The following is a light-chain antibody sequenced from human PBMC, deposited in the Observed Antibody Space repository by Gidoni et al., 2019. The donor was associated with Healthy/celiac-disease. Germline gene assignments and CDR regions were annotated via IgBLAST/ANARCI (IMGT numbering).Light chain of an antibody. CDR3: QQRSNGPT. J-gene: IGKJ4*01. CDR1: QSVSSY. CDR2: DAS. Sequence: EIDFTQSPATLSLSPGERATLSCRASQSVSSYLAWYQQKPGQATRLLIYDASKRATGIPARFSGSGSGTELTLTISSIEPEDFAVYYCQQRSNGPTFGGGTKVEIK. V-gene: IGKV3-11*01.